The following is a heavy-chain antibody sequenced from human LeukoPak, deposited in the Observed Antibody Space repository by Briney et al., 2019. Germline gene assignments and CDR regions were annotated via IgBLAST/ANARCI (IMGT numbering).Heavy chain of an antibody. D-gene: IGHD6-13*01. CDR3: ARVAAAAEHAFDI. CDR2: INPNSGGT. V-gene: IGHV1-2*02. J-gene: IGHJ3*02. CDR1: GYTFTGYY. Sequence: ASVKVSCKASGYTFTGYYMHWVRQAPGQGLEWMGWINPNSGGTNYAQKFQGRVTMTRDTSISTAYMELSRLRSDDTAVYYCARVAAAAEHAFDIWGQGTMVTVSS.